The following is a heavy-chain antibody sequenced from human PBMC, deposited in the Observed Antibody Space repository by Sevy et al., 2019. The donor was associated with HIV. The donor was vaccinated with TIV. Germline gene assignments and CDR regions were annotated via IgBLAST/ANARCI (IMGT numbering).Heavy chain of an antibody. V-gene: IGHV3-74*01. D-gene: IGHD1-26*01. J-gene: IGHJ4*02. CDR2: INSDGTYT. CDR3: ARDKVGGGTTVQDNDY. Sequence: GGSLRLSCAASGFSFSSYWMHWVRQVPGKGLVWLSRINSDGTYTNYGDSAKGRFTISRDNAKNTLYLQMDSLRAEDTAVYYCARDKVGGGTTVQDNDYWGQGTLVTVSS. CDR1: GFSFSSYW.